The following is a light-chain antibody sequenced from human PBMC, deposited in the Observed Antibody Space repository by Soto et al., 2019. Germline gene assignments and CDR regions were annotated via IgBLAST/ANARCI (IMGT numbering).Light chain of an antibody. V-gene: IGKV3-11*01. CDR3: QQRSSWPIT. Sequence: EIVFTQSPATLSLSPGERATLSCRASQSVTSYLAWYHKSAGQDPGLTIYDASRRATGIPARFSGSGSGADFNLTIRTLDTEDFAVYYCQQRSSWPITFGQGTRLEIK. CDR2: DAS. CDR1: QSVTSY. J-gene: IGKJ5*01.